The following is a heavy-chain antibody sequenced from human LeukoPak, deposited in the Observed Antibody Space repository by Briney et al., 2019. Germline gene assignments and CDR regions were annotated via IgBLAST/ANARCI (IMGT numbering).Heavy chain of an antibody. Sequence: SETLSLTCTVSGGSISSYYWSWIRQPAGKGLEWIGRIYTSGSTNYNPSLKSRVTISVDTSKNQFSLKLSSVTAADTAVYYCARDSGGSRVAAYFDYWGQGTLVTVSS. V-gene: IGHV4-4*07. CDR2: IYTSGST. D-gene: IGHD2-15*01. CDR1: GGSISSYY. CDR3: ARDSGGSRVAAYFDY. J-gene: IGHJ4*02.